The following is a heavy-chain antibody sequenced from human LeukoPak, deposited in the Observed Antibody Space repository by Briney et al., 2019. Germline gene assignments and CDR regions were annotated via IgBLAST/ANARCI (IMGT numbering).Heavy chain of an antibody. CDR3: ARDRSMTHFDY. Sequence: GGSLRLSCAASGFTFDDYGMSWVPHAPGKGLEWVSGINWNGGSTGYADSVKGRFTISRDNTKNSLYLQMNSLRAEDTALYYCARDRSMTHFDYWGQGTLVTVSS. CDR1: GFTFDDYG. V-gene: IGHV3-20*04. J-gene: IGHJ4*02. CDR2: INWNGGST.